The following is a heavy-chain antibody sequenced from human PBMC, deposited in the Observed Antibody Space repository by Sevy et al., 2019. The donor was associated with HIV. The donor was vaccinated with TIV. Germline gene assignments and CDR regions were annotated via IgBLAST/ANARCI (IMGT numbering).Heavy chain of an antibody. J-gene: IGHJ3*02. Sequence: GGSLRLSCAASGFTFSSYALSWVRQAPGKGLECVSAISGSGGSTYYADSVKGRFTNSGDNSKNTLYLQMNSLRAEDTAVYYCANLITMIVVVITNDAFDIWGQGTMVTVSS. CDR2: ISGSGGST. CDR3: ANLITMIVVVITNDAFDI. D-gene: IGHD3-22*01. CDR1: GFTFSSYA. V-gene: IGHV3-23*01.